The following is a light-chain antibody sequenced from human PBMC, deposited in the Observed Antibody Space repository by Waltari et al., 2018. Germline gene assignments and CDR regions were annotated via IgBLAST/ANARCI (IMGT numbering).Light chain of an antibody. V-gene: IGKV4-1*01. CDR1: SILDNSKWRNH. CDR3: QQYYTSPPT. Sequence: SILDNSKWRNHLACYQQRPGQSPRLIMHWASTRESGVPDRFRGSGSGTDFTLTISSLQSEDVAVYYCQQYYTSPPTFGQGTRLDIK. J-gene: IGKJ5*01. CDR2: WAS.